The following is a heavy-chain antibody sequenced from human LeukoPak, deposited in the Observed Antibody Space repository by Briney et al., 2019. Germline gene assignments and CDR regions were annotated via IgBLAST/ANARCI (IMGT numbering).Heavy chain of an antibody. J-gene: IGHJ4*02. CDR2: IYNSGST. D-gene: IGHD3-9*01. V-gene: IGHV4-59*01. Sequence: PSETLSLTCTVSGGSISSYYWSWIRQPPGKGLDWIGYIYNSGSTNYNPSLKSRVTISVDTSKNQFSLKLSSVTAADTAVYYCARGFRFSGDILTGYSFQLDYWGQGTLVTVSS. CDR1: GGSISSYY. CDR3: ARGFRFSGDILTGYSFQLDY.